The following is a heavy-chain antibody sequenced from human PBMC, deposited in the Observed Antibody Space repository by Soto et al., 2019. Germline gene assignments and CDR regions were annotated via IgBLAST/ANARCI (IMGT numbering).Heavy chain of an antibody. CDR1: GASISSSY. J-gene: IGHJ3*02. CDR3: ASGYYDTSGQSNTFDI. Sequence: QVQLQESGPGLVKPSETLSLTCTVSGASISSSYWSGIRQSPGKGLEWIGYVYYSGSTNYNPSLKSRVTISVDTSKNQFSLKLSSVTAADTAVYYCASGYYDTSGQSNTFDIWGQGTMVTVSS. V-gene: IGHV4-59*01. D-gene: IGHD3-22*01. CDR2: VYYSGST.